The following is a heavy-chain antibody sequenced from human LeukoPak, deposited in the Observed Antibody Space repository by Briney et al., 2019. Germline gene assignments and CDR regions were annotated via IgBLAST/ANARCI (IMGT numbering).Heavy chain of an antibody. J-gene: IGHJ4*02. CDR3: VKRKCITGSSSFDY. CDR1: GFTFSSYA. D-gene: IGHD1-20*01. V-gene: IGHV3-64D*09. CDR2: ISSNGGST. Sequence: GGSLRLSCSASGFTFSSYAMHWVRQAPGKGVEYVSAISSNGGSTNYADSVKGRFTISRDNSKNTLNLQMSSLRAEDTSVYYCVKRKCITGSSSFDYWGQGTLVTVSS.